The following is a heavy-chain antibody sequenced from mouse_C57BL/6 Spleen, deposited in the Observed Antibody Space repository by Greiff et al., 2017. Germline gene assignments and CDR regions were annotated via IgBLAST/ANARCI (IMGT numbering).Heavy chain of an antibody. CDR3: ARNVGFYAMDY. CDR1: GYAFSSSW. D-gene: IGHD2-3*01. J-gene: IGHJ4*01. V-gene: IGHV1-82*01. Sequence: QVQLQQSGPELVKPGASVKISCTASGYAFSSSWMNWVKQRPGKGLEWIGRIYPGDGDTNYNGKFKGKATLTADKSSSTAYMQLSSLTSEDSAVYFCARNVGFYAMDYWGQGTSVTVSS. CDR2: IYPGDGDT.